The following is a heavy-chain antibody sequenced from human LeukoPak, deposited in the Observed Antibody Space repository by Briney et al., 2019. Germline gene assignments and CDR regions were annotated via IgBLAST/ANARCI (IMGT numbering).Heavy chain of an antibody. D-gene: IGHD6-19*01. CDR3: ARSRWLELFDY. CDR1: GGTFSSYA. CDR2: IIPILGIA. J-gene: IGHJ4*02. Sequence: SVKVSCKASGGTFSSYAISWVRQAPGQGLEWMGRIIPILGIANYAQKFQGRVTITADKSTSTAYMELSSLRSEDTAVYYCARSRWLELFDYWGQGTLVTVSS. V-gene: IGHV1-69*04.